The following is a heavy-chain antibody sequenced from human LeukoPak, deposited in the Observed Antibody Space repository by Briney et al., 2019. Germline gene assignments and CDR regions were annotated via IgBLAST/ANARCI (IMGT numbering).Heavy chain of an antibody. J-gene: IGHJ2*01. D-gene: IGHD4-17*01. CDR2: IIPIFGTA. V-gene: IGHV1-69*13. CDR1: GGTFSSYA. Sequence: GASVKVSCKASGGTFSSYAISWVRQAPGQGLEWMGGIIPIFGTANYAQKFQGRVTITADESTSTAYMELSSLRSEDTAVYYCATTVTTSGKYWYFDLWGRGTLVTVSS. CDR3: ATTVTTSGKYWYFDL.